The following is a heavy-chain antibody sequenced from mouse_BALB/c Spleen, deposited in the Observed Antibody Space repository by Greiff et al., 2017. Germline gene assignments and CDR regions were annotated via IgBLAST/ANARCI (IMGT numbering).Heavy chain of an antibody. CDR2: IYWDDDK. V-gene: IGHV8-12*01. CDR3: ARRKGGYDDYFDY. D-gene: IGHD2-2*01. J-gene: IGHJ2*01. Sequence: QVTLKESGPGILQPSQTLSLTCSFSGFSLSTSGMGVSWIRQPSGKGLEWLAHIYWDDDKRYNPSLKSRLTISKDTSSNQVFLKITSVDTADTATYYCARRKGGYDDYFDYWGQGTTLTVSS. CDR1: GFSLSTSGMG.